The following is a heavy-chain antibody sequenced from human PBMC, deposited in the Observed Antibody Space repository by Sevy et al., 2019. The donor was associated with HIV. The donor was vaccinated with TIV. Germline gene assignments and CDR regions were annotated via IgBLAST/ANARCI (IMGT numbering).Heavy chain of an antibody. J-gene: IGHJ4*02. D-gene: IGHD2-21*01. CDR3: VRDERAIASHFDY. Sequence: GGSLRLSCEASGFTLSSYTMNWVRQSPEKGLEWVAAFDRTDITHYADFVKGRFIISRDTAKNSLFLQMNGLRDDDTAMYFCVRDERAIASHFDYWGRGTLVTVSS. CDR2: FDRTDIT. V-gene: IGHV3-48*02. CDR1: GFTLSSYT.